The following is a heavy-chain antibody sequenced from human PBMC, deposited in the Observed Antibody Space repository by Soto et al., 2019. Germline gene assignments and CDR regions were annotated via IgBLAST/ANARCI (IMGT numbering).Heavy chain of an antibody. V-gene: IGHV4-34*02. Sequence: QVQLQQWGARLLKPSETLSLTRVVHGGSFTGSYWSWMRQSPGEGLQWIGEINDSGITNYNPSLESRVTISVATSKTQFSLELSSVTAADTAVYYCATGHETENYWGQGALVTVSS. CDR2: INDSGIT. J-gene: IGHJ4*02. D-gene: IGHD7-27*01. CDR1: GGSFTGSY. CDR3: ATGHETENY.